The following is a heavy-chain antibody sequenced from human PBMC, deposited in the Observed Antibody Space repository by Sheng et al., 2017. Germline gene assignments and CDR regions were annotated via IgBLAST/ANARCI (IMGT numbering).Heavy chain of an antibody. J-gene: IGHJ4*02. V-gene: IGHV3-30*03. CDR2: ISSDGNNK. Sequence: ESGGGVVQPGRSLRVSCVASGFTFSTYAIHWVRQAPGKGLEWVAVISSDGNNKYYADSLKGRFTISRDNSKSTLYLQMNSLRPEDTAVYHCARDQGDGYNQIDYWGQGTLVTVSS. CDR1: GFTFSTYA. D-gene: IGHD2-21*01. CDR3: ARDQGDGYNQIDY.